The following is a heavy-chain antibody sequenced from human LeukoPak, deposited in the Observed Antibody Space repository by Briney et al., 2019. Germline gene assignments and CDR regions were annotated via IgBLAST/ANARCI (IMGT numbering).Heavy chain of an antibody. J-gene: IGHJ4*02. CDR1: GFTHSSFG. Sequence: GGSLRLSCAASGFTHSSFGMVWVRQAPGKGLEWVTLMWYNGRNKYYADSVKGRFTLSRDNSKNTLYLQMNSLRAEDTAVYYCVKSSGDWEWGQGTLVTVSS. CDR2: MWYNGRNK. D-gene: IGHD2-21*02. V-gene: IGHV3-33*06. CDR3: VKSSGDWE.